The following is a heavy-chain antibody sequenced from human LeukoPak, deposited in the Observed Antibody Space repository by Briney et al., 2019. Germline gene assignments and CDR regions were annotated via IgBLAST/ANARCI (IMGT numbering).Heavy chain of an antibody. CDR1: GYTFTGYY. CDR2: INPNSGGT. CDR3: ARDREGTVVTPWFDP. Sequence: ASVKVSCKASGYTFTGYYMHWVRQAPGQGLEWMGWINPNSGGTNYAQKFQGRVTMTRDTSISTAYMELSRLRSDDTAVYYCARDREGTVVTPWFDPWGQGTLVTVSS. V-gene: IGHV1-2*02. J-gene: IGHJ5*02. D-gene: IGHD4-23*01.